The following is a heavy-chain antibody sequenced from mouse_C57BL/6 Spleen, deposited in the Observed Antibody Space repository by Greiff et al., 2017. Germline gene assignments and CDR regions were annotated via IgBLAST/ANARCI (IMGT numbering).Heavy chain of an antibody. D-gene: IGHD1-1*01. V-gene: IGHV1-78*01. CDR1: GYTFTDHT. Sequence: QVQLKESDAELVKPGASVKISCKVSGYTFTDHTIHWMKQRPEQGLEWIGYIYPRDGSTKYNEQFKGKATLTADTSSSTAYMQLNSLTSEDSAVYFCARSSYYYGSRGYFDVWGTGTTVTVSS. J-gene: IGHJ1*03. CDR3: ARSSYYYGSRGYFDV. CDR2: IYPRDGST.